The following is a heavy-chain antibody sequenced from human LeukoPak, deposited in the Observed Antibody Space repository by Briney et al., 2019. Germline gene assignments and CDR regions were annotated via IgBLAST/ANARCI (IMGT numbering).Heavy chain of an antibody. J-gene: IGHJ1*01. CDR2: ITGSGDDA. CDR1: GFTFSNYG. V-gene: IGHV3-23*01. D-gene: IGHD1-26*01. Sequence: GGSLRLSCAASGFTFSNYGMSWLRQAPGKGLEWISAITGSGDDAYYADSVHGRFTMYRDNSKSTLYLQMSSLRVEDTAVYYCAKESRGSSPEFWGQGTLVTVSS. CDR3: AKESRGSSPEF.